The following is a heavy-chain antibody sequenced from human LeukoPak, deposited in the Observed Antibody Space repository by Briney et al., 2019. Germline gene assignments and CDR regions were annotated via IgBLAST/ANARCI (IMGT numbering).Heavy chain of an antibody. Sequence: KAGGSLRLSCVASGFAFSNYAMNWVRQAPGKGLEWVSCISSSSGYTYYADSVKGRFTISRDSAKNSLYLQMNSLRVEDTAVYYCARVGNIVVVPPTEGMDVWGQGTTVTVSS. CDR2: ISSSSGYT. CDR3: ARVGNIVVVPPTEGMDV. D-gene: IGHD2-2*01. CDR1: GFAFSNYA. V-gene: IGHV3-21*01. J-gene: IGHJ6*02.